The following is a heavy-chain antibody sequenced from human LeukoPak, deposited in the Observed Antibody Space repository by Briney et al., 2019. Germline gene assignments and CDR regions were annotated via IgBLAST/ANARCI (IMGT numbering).Heavy chain of an antibody. Sequence: SETLSLTCTVSGGSISSSSYYWGWIRQPPGKGLEWIGSIYYSGSTYYNPSLKSRVTISVDTSKNQFSLKLSSVTAADTAVYYCARINYYDSSGYVEDDYWGQGTLVTVSS. V-gene: IGHV4-39*01. D-gene: IGHD3-22*01. CDR2: IYYSGST. J-gene: IGHJ4*02. CDR3: ARINYYDSSGYVEDDY. CDR1: GGSISSSSYY.